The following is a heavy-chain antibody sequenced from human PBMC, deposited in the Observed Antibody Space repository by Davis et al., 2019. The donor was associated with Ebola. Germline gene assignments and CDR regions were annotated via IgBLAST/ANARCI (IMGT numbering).Heavy chain of an antibody. CDR1: GYSINSGYY. J-gene: IGHJ6*03. Sequence: PGGSLRLSCAVSGYSINSGYYWGWIRQPPGKGLEWIGNIYHSGSTNYNSSLKSRVTISVDTSKNQISLRLTSVTAADTAVYFCARLGGDHTAWTTRPFYFYMDVWGRGTSVTVSS. CDR3: ARLGGDHTAWTTRPFYFYMDV. V-gene: IGHV4-38-2*01. CDR2: IYHSGST. D-gene: IGHD1-26*01.